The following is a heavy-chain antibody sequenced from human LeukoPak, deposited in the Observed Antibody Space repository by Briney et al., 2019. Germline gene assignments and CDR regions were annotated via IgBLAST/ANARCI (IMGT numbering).Heavy chain of an antibody. D-gene: IGHD4-17*01. J-gene: IGHJ4*02. V-gene: IGHV3-23*01. Sequence: GGSLRLSCAASGFTFSSYAMSWVRQAPGKGLEWVSAISGSGGSTYYADSVKGRFTISRDNSKNTLYLQMDSLRAEDTAVYYCARARNDYGDYVFDFWGQGTLVTVSS. CDR1: GFTFSSYA. CDR3: ARARNDYGDYVFDF. CDR2: ISGSGGST.